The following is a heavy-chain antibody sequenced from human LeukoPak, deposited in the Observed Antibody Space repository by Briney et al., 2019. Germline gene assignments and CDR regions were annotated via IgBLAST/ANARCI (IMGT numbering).Heavy chain of an antibody. CDR3: ARAGSGRGWYFDY. D-gene: IGHD6-19*01. CDR1: GYDFTSVG. J-gene: IGHJ4*02. CDR2: ISPYSGNK. V-gene: IGHV1-18*01. Sequence: ASVKVSCKASGYDFTSVGITWVRRAPGQGLEWMGWISPYSGNKRYAQKFQGRVAMTTDTSTTTAYMELRGLRFNDTAVYYCARAGSGRGWYFDYWGQGTLVTVSS.